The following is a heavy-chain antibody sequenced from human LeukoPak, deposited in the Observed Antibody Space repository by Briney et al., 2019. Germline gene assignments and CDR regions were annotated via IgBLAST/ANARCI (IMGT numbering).Heavy chain of an antibody. D-gene: IGHD6-19*01. CDR3: AKVGYSSGWFRQYYFDY. CDR2: ISDSGGRT. CDR1: GFTFSSYA. J-gene: IGHJ4*02. Sequence: GGCLRLSCAGSGFTFSSYAMSWVRQAPGKGLEWVSSISDSGGRTYHADSVEGRFTISRDNSKNTLFLQMNSLRAEDTAVYYCAKVGYSSGWFRQYYFDYWGQGTLVTVSS. V-gene: IGHV3-23*01.